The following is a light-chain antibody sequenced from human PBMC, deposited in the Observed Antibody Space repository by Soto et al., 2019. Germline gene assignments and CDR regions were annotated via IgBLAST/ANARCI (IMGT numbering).Light chain of an antibody. CDR3: SSYSPGGSDV. Sequence: QSALTQPASVSGSPGQSIAISCTGTSSDVGGYNSVSWYQQHPGKAPKLLIYDVSNRPSGVSDRFSGSKSGNTASLPISGLQAEDEAAYYCSSYSPGGSDVFGTGTKLTVL. J-gene: IGLJ1*01. CDR2: DVS. CDR1: SSDVGGYNS. V-gene: IGLV2-14*01.